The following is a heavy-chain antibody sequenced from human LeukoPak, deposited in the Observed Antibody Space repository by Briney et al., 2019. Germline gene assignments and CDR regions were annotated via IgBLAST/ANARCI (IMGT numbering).Heavy chain of an antibody. CDR3: VIWGGSGSQHYYYYYMDV. Sequence: GGSLGLSCAASGFTFNKYSMSWVRQAPGKGLEWISYIDGSSATIYYADSVKGRFTTSRDNAKNSVYLHMNSLRAEDTALYYCVIWGGSGSQHYYYYYMDVWGKGTTVSVSS. V-gene: IGHV3-48*04. D-gene: IGHD3-10*01. CDR2: IDGSSATI. J-gene: IGHJ6*03. CDR1: GFTFNKYS.